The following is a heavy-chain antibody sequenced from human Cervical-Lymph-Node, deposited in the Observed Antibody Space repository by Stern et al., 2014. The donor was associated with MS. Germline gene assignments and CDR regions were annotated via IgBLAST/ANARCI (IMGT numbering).Heavy chain of an antibody. CDR1: GYNFSGFW. CDR2: IHPSDSDT. J-gene: IGHJ4*02. V-gene: IGHV5-51*01. Sequence: EVQLVESGAEVKKPGESLKISCKASGYNFSGFWIAWVRQMPGKGLEWMGIIHPSDSDTRYGPPFQGQVTISVDASTNTAFLQWSSLEPSDTATYYCARHWGSNWGFDYWGQGTPVTISS. CDR3: ARHWGSNWGFDY. D-gene: IGHD6-13*01.